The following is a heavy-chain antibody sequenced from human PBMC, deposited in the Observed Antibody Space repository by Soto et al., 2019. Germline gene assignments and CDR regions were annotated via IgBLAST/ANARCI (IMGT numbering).Heavy chain of an antibody. V-gene: IGHV4-34*01. CDR2: INDSGGT. CDR3: ARVDDY. CDR1: GGSFSGHS. J-gene: IGHJ4*02. Sequence: SETLSLTCAVYGGSFSGHSWSWIRQPPGEGLEWIGEINDSGGTKYNPSLKSRVTISVDTSKNQFSLKLNSVTAADTAVYFCARVDDYWSQGTVVTVPS.